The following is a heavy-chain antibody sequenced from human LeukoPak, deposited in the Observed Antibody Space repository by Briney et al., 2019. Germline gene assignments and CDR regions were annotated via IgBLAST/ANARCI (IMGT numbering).Heavy chain of an antibody. CDR3: ARLEVPAAILCALDI. Sequence: GESLKISCEGSGYFFNSYWIAWVRQVPGKGLEWMGIIYPSDLDIRYSPSFQGQVTISADKSISTAYLQWSSLKASDTAMYYCARLEVPAAILCALDIWGQGTMVTVSS. V-gene: IGHV5-51*01. J-gene: IGHJ3*02. CDR1: GYFFNSYW. CDR2: IYPSDLDI. D-gene: IGHD2-2*02.